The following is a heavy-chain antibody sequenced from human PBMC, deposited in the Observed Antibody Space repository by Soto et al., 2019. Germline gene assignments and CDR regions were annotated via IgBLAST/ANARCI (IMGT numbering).Heavy chain of an antibody. CDR1: GLSISTTNHY. D-gene: IGHD4-17*01. Sequence: KTSETLSLTCPVSGLSISTTNHYWAWLRQPPGKGLEWIGNIYFSGLTYYNPSLKGRLAISVDTSKNQFSLTLTSVTAADTGVYFWARPDDYGGNSDYAFDVWGQGTMVTVSS. V-gene: IGHV4-39*01. CDR3: ARPDDYGGNSDYAFDV. J-gene: IGHJ3*01. CDR2: IYFSGLT.